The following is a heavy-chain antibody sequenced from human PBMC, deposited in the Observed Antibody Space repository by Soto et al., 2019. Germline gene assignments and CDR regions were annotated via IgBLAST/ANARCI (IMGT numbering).Heavy chain of an antibody. J-gene: IGHJ4*02. Sequence: SVNVSCMASGGSFGTYSISWVRQAPGQGLEWMGGIIPFFGTTNYTQKFQGRITITADESTSTVYMELSSLRSEDTAVYYCARGGFHYGSGAADYWGQGTLVTVSS. CDR2: IIPFFGTT. V-gene: IGHV1-69*01. D-gene: IGHD2-15*01. CDR3: ARGGFHYGSGAADY. CDR1: GGSFGTYS.